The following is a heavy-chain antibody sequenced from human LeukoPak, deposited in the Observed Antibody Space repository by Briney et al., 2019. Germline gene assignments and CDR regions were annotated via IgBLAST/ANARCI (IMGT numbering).Heavy chain of an antibody. CDR3: ARVRYSDSSVLTRKRSYYFDY. D-gene: IGHD3-22*01. J-gene: IGHJ4*02. Sequence: PSETLSLTCTVSGGSISSYYWSWIRQPAGKGLESIGHISTSGSTNYNPSLKSRVTMSVDTSRNQFSLKLSSVTAADTAVYYCARVRYSDSSVLTRKRSYYFDYWGQGTLVTVSS. CDR2: ISTSGST. V-gene: IGHV4-4*07. CDR1: GGSISSYY.